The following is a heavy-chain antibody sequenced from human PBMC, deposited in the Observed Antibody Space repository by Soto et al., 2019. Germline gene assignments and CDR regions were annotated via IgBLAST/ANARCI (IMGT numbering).Heavy chain of an antibody. D-gene: IGHD4-17*01. Sequence: GGSLRLSCAASGFTFSSYWMSWVRQTPGKGLEWVSNIRGGGGETYYADSVKGRFTISRDNSKNTLYLQMNSLRAEDTAVYYCAKGTSTVTLWYPFDPWGQGTLVTVS. CDR1: GFTFSSYW. CDR3: AKGTSTVTLWYPFDP. CDR2: IRGGGGET. V-gene: IGHV3-23*01. J-gene: IGHJ5*02.